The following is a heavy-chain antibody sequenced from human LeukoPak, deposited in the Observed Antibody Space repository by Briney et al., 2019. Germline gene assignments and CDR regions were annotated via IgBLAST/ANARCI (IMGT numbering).Heavy chain of an antibody. V-gene: IGHV3-53*01. CDR2: IYSGGST. CDR3: ARIKYNSNSREAFDI. CDR1: GFTVSSNI. D-gene: IGHD1-7*01. Sequence: LVGGSVPHFCAASGFTVSSNIMSWARQAPGKGLEWVSVIYSGGSTYYADSVKGRFTISRDNSKNTLYLQMNSLRAEDTAVYYCARIKYNSNSREAFDIWGQGTLVTVSS. J-gene: IGHJ4*02.